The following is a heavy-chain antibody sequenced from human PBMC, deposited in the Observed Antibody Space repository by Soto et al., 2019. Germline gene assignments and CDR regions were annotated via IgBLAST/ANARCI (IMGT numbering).Heavy chain of an antibody. CDR3: ARDDIVVVPAAIYYYYGMDV. CDR1: GYTFTSYG. CDR2: ISAYNGNT. V-gene: IGHV1-18*01. Sequence: QVRLVQSGAEVKKPGASVKVSCKASGYTFTSYGISWVRQAPGQGLEWMGWISAYNGNTNYAQKLQGRVTMTTDTSTSTAYMELRSLRSDDTAVYYCARDDIVVVPAAIYYYYGMDVWGQGTTVTVSS. J-gene: IGHJ6*02. D-gene: IGHD2-2*02.